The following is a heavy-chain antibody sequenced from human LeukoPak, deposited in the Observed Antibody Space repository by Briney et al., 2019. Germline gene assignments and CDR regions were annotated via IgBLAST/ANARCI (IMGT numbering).Heavy chain of an antibody. Sequence: SVNVSCKASGGTFSSYAISWVRQAPGQGLEWMGGIIPIFGTANYAQKFQGRVTITADESTSTAYMELSSLRSEDTAAYYCARATSIAVAGTFDYWGQGTLVTVSS. J-gene: IGHJ4*02. D-gene: IGHD6-19*01. CDR3: ARATSIAVAGTFDY. V-gene: IGHV1-69*13. CDR1: GGTFSSYA. CDR2: IIPIFGTA.